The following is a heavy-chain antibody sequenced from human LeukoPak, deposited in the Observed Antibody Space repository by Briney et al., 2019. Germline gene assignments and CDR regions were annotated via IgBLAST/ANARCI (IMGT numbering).Heavy chain of an antibody. CDR1: RFTFRNYA. CDR3: ARDPGRGYTYYYGFDY. CDR2: IWYDGSNK. D-gene: IGHD5-12*01. J-gene: IGHJ4*02. V-gene: IGHV3-33*01. Sequence: PGGSLRHSCAESRFTFRNYARHWVPQAPGKGLEWVAVIWYDGSNKYYADSVKGRFTISRDNSKNTLYLQMNSLRAEDTAVYYCARDPGRGYTYYYGFDYWGQGTLVTVSS.